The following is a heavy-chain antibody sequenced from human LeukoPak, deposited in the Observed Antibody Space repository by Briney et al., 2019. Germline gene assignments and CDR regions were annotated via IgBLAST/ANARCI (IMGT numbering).Heavy chain of an antibody. J-gene: IGHJ4*02. CDR1: GGPISSSSYN. D-gene: IGHD6-19*01. V-gene: IGHV4-39*07. Sequence: PSETLSLTCTVSGGPISSSSYNWGWIRQPPGKGLEWIGSIYYSGSTHYNPSLKSRVTISLDTSKNQFSLKLSSVTAADTAVYYCARGGYSSGWYFDYWGQGTLVTVSS. CDR2: IYYSGST. CDR3: ARGGYSSGWYFDY.